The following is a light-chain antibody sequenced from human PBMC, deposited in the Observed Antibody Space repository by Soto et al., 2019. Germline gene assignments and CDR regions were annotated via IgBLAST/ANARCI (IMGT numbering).Light chain of an antibody. CDR3: QQFASSPRT. CDR2: DAS. CDR1: QTVRNNY. Sequence: EFFLTQSPGTLSLSLREIATLSCRASQTVRNNYLAWYQQKPGQAPRLLIYDASSRATGVPDRFIASGSGTDFTLTISRLEPEDFAVYYCQQFASSPRTFGRGTKVDI. J-gene: IGKJ1*01. V-gene: IGKV3-20*01.